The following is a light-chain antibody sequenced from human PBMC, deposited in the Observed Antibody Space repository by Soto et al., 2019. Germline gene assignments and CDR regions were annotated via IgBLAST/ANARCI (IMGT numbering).Light chain of an antibody. CDR1: QSISIN. Sequence: EIVLTQSPATLSLSPGERATLSCRASQSISINLAWYQQKPGQAPRLLIYGASTRATGIPDRFSGSGSGTDFTLTISRLEPEDFAVYYCHQYGSSPTFGQGTKVDIK. CDR2: GAS. J-gene: IGKJ1*01. CDR3: HQYGSSPT. V-gene: IGKV3-20*01.